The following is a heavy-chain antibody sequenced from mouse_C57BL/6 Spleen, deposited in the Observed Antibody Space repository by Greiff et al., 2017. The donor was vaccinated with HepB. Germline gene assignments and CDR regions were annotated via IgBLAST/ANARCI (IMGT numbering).Heavy chain of an antibody. Sequence: EVKLMESGEGLVKPGGSLKLSCAASGFTFSSYAMSWVRQTPEKRLEWVAYISSGGDYIYYADTVKGRFTISRDNARNTLYLQMSSLKSEDTAMDYCTRDGDYGSFAYWGQGTLVTVSA. CDR1: GFTFSSYA. V-gene: IGHV5-9-1*02. D-gene: IGHD2-13*01. J-gene: IGHJ3*01. CDR3: TRDGDYGSFAY. CDR2: ISSGGDYI.